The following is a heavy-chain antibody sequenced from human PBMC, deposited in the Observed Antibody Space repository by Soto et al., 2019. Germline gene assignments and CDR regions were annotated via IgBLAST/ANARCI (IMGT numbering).Heavy chain of an antibody. CDR1: GFTFSDYY. CDR2: ISSSGSTI. CDR3: ARANYDFWSGYYGRINYFDY. Sequence: ESGGGLVKPGGSLRLSCAASGFTFSDYYMSWIRQAPGKGLEWVSYISSSGSTIYYADSVKGRFTISRDNAKNSLYLQMNSLRAEDTAVYYCARANYDFWSGYYGRINYFDYWGQGTLVTVSS. V-gene: IGHV3-11*01. J-gene: IGHJ4*02. D-gene: IGHD3-3*01.